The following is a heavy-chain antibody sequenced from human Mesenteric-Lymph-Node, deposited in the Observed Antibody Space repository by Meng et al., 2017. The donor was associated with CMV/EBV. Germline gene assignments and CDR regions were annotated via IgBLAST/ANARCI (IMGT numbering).Heavy chain of an antibody. V-gene: IGHV3-30*02. CDR2: TRYDGSDK. Sequence: GESLKISCAASGFTFSDYAMHWVRQAPGKGLEWVAFTRYDGSDKYYADSVKGRFIISRDNSKNTLYLQMNSLRPEDTAVYYCAKDEGMPINDYWGQGTLVTVSS. CDR1: GFTFSDYA. CDR3: AKDEGMPINDY. J-gene: IGHJ4*02. D-gene: IGHD2-2*01.